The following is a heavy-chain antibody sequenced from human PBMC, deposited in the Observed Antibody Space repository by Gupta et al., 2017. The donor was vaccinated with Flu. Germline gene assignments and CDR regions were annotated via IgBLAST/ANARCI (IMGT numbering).Heavy chain of an antibody. J-gene: IGHJ4*02. D-gene: IGHD3-22*01. V-gene: IGHV3-15*01. CDR3: TTDLEYYYESSSY. CDR2: IKSKTGGGTT. CDR1: GFTFSNAW. Sequence: EVHLVQSGGGLVKPGGSLRLSSAASGFTFSNAWMTWVRQAPGKGLEWVGRIKSKTGGGTTDYAEPGKGRFTISRDDSKNTLYLQMNSLKTEDTAVYYCTTDLEYYYESSSYWGQGTLVTVSS.